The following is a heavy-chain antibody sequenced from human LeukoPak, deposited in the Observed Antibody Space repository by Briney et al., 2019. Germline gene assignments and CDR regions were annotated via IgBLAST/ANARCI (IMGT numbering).Heavy chain of an antibody. CDR3: ARDSSSVDWFDP. Sequence: ASVKVSCKASGYIFTSYFMHWVRQAPGQGLEWMGLINPSGGSTRYAQKFQGRVTMTRDMSTSTVYMELSSLRSEDTAVYYCARDSSSVDWFDPWGQGTLVTVSS. D-gene: IGHD6-6*01. CDR1: GYIFTSYF. J-gene: IGHJ5*02. CDR2: INPSGGST. V-gene: IGHV1-46*01.